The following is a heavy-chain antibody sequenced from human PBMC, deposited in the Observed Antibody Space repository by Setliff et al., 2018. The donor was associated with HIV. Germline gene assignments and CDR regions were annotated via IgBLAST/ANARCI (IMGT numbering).Heavy chain of an antibody. CDR1: GYSFPNDW. J-gene: IGHJ4*02. CDR3: ATRLLGYSGYGY. V-gene: IGHV5-51*01. Sequence: GESLKISCKDSGYSFPNDWIGWVRQTPGKGLEWVAIIFPGDSETKYNPSLQGQVTMSADKLINTAYLQWSSLKASDTAMYYCATRLLGYSGYGYWGQGTLVTVSS. D-gene: IGHD5-12*01. CDR2: IFPGDSET.